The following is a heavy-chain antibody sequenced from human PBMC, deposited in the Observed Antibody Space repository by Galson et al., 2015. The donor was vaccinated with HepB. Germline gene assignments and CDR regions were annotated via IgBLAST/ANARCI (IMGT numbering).Heavy chain of an antibody. CDR2: ISWNSGSK. D-gene: IGHD3-3*01. CDR1: GFTFDDHA. V-gene: IGHV3-9*01. CDR3: AKDGTYYDFWSGYGDAFDI. Sequence: SLRLSCAASGFTFDDHAMHWVRQAPGKGLEWVSGISWNSGSKGYADSVKGRFTISRDSAKNSLFLQMNSLRAEDTALYYCAKDGTYYDFWSGYGDAFDIWGQGTMVTVSS. J-gene: IGHJ3*02.